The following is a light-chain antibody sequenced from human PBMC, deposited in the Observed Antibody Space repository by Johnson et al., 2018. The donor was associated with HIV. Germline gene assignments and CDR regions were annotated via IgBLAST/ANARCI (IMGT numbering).Light chain of an antibody. CDR3: AAWDDSLNGFYV. J-gene: IGLJ1*01. CDR2: RNN. Sequence: QSVLTQPPSASGTPGQRVTISCSGSSSNIGSNTVNWYQQLPGTAPKLLIYRNNQRPSGVPDRFAGCKSGTSASLAISGLQAEEEADYYGAAWDDSLNGFYVFGTGTKVTVL. CDR1: SSNIGSNT. V-gene: IGLV1-44*01.